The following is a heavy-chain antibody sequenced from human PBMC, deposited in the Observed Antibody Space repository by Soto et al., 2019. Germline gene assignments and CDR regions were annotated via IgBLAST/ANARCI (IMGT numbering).Heavy chain of an antibody. Sequence: QVQLQESGPGLVKPSQTLSLTCSVSGGSISSGDYYWSWFRQHPGKGLEWIGYIFYSGSTYYNPSLKSRVTISVHTSKNHFSLKLSSVTAADTAVYYCARGGSGDIVVVAAIDYWGQGTLVTVSS. CDR2: IFYSGST. CDR3: ARGGSGDIVVVAAIDY. D-gene: IGHD2-15*01. CDR1: GGSISSGDYY. V-gene: IGHV4-31*03. J-gene: IGHJ4*02.